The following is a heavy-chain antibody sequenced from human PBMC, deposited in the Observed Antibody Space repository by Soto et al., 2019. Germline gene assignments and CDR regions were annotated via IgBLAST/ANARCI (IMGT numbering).Heavy chain of an antibody. CDR1: GDTFNSYA. CDR2: IIRIFGTA. CDR3: ARNPMTPVTTIYYYGMDV. V-gene: IGHV1-69*12. Sequence: QVQLVQSGAEVKKPGSSVKVSCKASGDTFNSYAISWVRQAPGQGLEWMGGIIRIFGTADYAQKFQGRVTITADESTSTAYMELSSRRSEDTAVYYCARNPMTPVTTIYYYGMDVWGQGTTVTVSS. J-gene: IGHJ6*02. D-gene: IGHD4-17*01.